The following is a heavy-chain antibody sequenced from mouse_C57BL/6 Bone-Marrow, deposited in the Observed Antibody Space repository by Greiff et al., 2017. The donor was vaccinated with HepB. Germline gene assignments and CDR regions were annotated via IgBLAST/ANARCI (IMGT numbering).Heavy chain of an antibody. J-gene: IGHJ4*01. CDR2: ISGGGGNT. D-gene: IGHD2-3*01. CDR1: GFTFSSYT. CDR3: ARHEVWLLRGGAMDY. V-gene: IGHV5-9*01. Sequence: DVQLVESGGGLVKPGGSLKLSCAASGFTFSSYTMSWVRQTPEKRLEWVATISGGGGNTYYPDSVKGRFTISRDNAKNTLYLQMSSLRSEDTALYYCARHEVWLLRGGAMDYWGQGTSVTVSS.